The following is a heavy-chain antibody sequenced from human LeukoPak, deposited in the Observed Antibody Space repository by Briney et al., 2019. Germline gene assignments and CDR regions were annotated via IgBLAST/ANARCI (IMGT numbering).Heavy chain of an antibody. D-gene: IGHD3-9*01. J-gene: IGHJ4*02. Sequence: SETLSLTCSVSGGSISHNSYYWGWIRQPPGKGLEWVGEVHYTGATSYNPSLKSRATISTDTSKNQFSLRLSSVTAADTAVYYCARGNILTGYCFDFWGQGALVTVSS. CDR2: VHYTGAT. V-gene: IGHV4-39*07. CDR1: GGSISHNSYY. CDR3: ARGNILTGYCFDF.